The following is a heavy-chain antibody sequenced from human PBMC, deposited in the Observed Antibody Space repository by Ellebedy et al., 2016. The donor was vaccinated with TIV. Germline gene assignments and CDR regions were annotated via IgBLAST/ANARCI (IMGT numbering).Heavy chain of an antibody. Sequence: PGGSLRLSCAASGFKFSLYSMNWVRQAPGEGLEWISSITSVGNNVRYAESVKGRFTIFRDDDKNALYLQMNSLSAEDTAVYYCARKPMNPTDLYGNFDHWGQGTLVTVSS. CDR3: ARKPMNPTDLYGNFDH. V-gene: IGHV3-21*01. CDR2: ITSVGNNV. J-gene: IGHJ4*02. D-gene: IGHD1-1*01. CDR1: GFKFSLYS.